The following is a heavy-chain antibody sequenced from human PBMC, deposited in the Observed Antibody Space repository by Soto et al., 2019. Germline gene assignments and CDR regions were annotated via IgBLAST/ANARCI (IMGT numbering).Heavy chain of an antibody. D-gene: IGHD6-25*01. CDR3: AKFFVETGSNSGWPWSFHY. V-gene: IGHV3-23*01. Sequence: EVQLLESGGGLVQPGRSLRLSCAASGFTFSKYAMSWVRQAPGQGLDWVTAISGSGGTPNSADSGKGRFTISRDNSKNTLFLQMNSLRAEDAAVYYCAKFFVETGSNSGWPWSFHYWGQGTLVTVSS. CDR1: GFTFSKYA. CDR2: ISGSGGTP. J-gene: IGHJ4*02.